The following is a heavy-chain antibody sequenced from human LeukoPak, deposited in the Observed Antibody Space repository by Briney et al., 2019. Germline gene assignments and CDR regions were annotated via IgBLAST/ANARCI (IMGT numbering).Heavy chain of an antibody. D-gene: IGHD6-19*01. V-gene: IGHV3-23*01. Sequence: GGSLRLSCAASGFTFSNYDMSWVRQAPGKGLEWVSSISDSGGSTYYADSVKGRFTISRDNSRNTLYLQMTNLRAADTAVYYCAKDLSRAVAADWFDPWDQGSLVTVPS. J-gene: IGHJ5*02. CDR3: AKDLSRAVAADWFDP. CDR1: GFTFSNYD. CDR2: ISDSGGST.